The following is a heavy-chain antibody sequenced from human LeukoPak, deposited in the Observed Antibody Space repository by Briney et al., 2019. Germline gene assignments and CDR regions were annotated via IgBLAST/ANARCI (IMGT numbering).Heavy chain of an antibody. CDR3: ARNMTAVSRLDVFDI. V-gene: IGHV4-39*01. CDR2: IYNSGST. Sequence: SETLSLTCTVSGDSMSSSGQYWRWLRQSPVKGLEWIGSIYNSGSTYYNLSLKSRVIISVDTSKNQFSLELSSVTAADTAIYYCARNMTAVSRLDVFDIWGPGTMVTVS. CDR1: GDSMSSSGQY. D-gene: IGHD4-17*01. J-gene: IGHJ3*02.